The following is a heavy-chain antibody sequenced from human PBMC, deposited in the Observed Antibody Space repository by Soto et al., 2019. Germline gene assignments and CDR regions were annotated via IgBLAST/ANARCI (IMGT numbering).Heavy chain of an antibody. V-gene: IGHV3-53*01. CDR3: VRDPRYDTTGYYSPHYYFYGMDV. CDR1: GYTVRSNS. Sequence: AGSPEISSAACGYTVRSNSLTGARQTPGKGLQWVSVLYPDGRAYYADSVKGRFTISTDNSKTTVYLEMNSLRVEDTAEYYCVRDPRYDTTGYYSPHYYFYGMDVWGQGTTVTGSS. CDR2: LYPDGRA. J-gene: IGHJ6*02. D-gene: IGHD3-22*01.